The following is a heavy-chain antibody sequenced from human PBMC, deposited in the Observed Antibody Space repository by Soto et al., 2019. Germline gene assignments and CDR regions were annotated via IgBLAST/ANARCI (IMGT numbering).Heavy chain of an antibody. CDR1: GFTFSSYS. Sequence: GGSLRLSCAASGFTFSSYSMNWVRQAPGKGLEWVSYISSSSSTIYYADSVKGRFTISRDNAKNSLYLQMNSLRAEDTAVYYCARDTGIAVAGSDCWGQGTLVTVSS. CDR2: ISSSSSTI. D-gene: IGHD6-19*01. V-gene: IGHV3-48*01. CDR3: ARDTGIAVAGSDC. J-gene: IGHJ4*02.